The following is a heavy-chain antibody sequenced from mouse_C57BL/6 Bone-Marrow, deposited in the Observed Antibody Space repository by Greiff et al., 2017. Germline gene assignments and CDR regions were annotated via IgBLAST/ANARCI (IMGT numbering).Heavy chain of an antibody. J-gene: IGHJ3*01. CDR1: GYTFTSYW. D-gene: IGHD1-2*01. CDR3: AREGDITTARRGAWFAY. CDR2: LDPSDSYT. V-gene: IGHV1-69*01. Sequence: QVQLQQPGAELVMPGASVKLSCKASGYTFTSYWMNWVKQRPGQGLEWIGELDPSDSYTNYNQKFKGKSTLTVDKSSSTAYMQLSSRTSEDAAVYYCAREGDITTARRGAWFAYWGQGTLVTVSA.